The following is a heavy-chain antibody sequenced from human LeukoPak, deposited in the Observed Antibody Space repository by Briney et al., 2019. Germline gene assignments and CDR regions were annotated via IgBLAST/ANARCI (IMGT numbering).Heavy chain of an antibody. CDR3: ATTTTRGLPHYFDY. CDR2: IYPGDSDT. V-gene: IGHV5-51*01. J-gene: IGHJ4*02. Sequence: GESLKVSCKGSGYSFTTHWIGWVRQMPGKGLEWMGIIYPGDSDTRYSPSFQGQVTISADKSISTAYLQWSSLKASDTAMYYCATTTTRGLPHYFDYWGQGTLVTVSS. CDR1: GYSFTTHW. D-gene: IGHD1-1*01.